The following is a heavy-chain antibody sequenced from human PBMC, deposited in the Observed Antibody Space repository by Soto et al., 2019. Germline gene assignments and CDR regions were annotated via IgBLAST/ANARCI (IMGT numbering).Heavy chain of an antibody. CDR2: IYYSGST. V-gene: IGHV4-31*03. CDR1: GGSISSGGYY. J-gene: IGHJ4*02. CDR3: ARSVPGITIFGVENYYFDY. Sequence: SETLSLTCTVSGGSISSGGYYWSWIRQHPGKGLEWIGYIYYSGSTYYNPSLKSRVTISVDTSKNQFSLKLSSVTAADTAVYYCARSVPGITIFGVENYYFDYWGQGTLVTVSS. D-gene: IGHD3-3*01.